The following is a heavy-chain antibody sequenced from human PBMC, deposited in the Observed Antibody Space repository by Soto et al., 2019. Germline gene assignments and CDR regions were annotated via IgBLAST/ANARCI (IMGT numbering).Heavy chain of an antibody. J-gene: IGHJ4*02. CDR2: LYTGTDT. CDR3: ARSHYTGTYSGRFLDY. D-gene: IGHD1-26*01. V-gene: IGHV3-53*01. Sequence: GGSLRLSCAASGFTVSSSYLTWVRQAPGKGLEWVAILYTGTDTVYADSVKGRFTISRGSSKNTLYLQMHSLRAEDTAMYFCARSHYTGTYSGRFLDYWGQGSLVTVSS. CDR1: GFTVSSSY.